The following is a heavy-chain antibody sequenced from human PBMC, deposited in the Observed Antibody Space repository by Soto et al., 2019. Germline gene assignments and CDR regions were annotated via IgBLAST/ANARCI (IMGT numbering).Heavy chain of an antibody. J-gene: IGHJ4*02. CDR2: IRSKSNSYAT. V-gene: IGHV3-73*02. CDR1: GFTFSGSA. Sequence: EVQLVESGGGLVQPGGSLKLSCAASGFTFSGSAMHWVRQASGKGLEWVGRIRSKSNSYATAYAASVKGRFTISRDDSQNTAYLQMNSLKTEDTAVYYCTRPRDYWGQGTLVTVSS. CDR3: TRPRDY.